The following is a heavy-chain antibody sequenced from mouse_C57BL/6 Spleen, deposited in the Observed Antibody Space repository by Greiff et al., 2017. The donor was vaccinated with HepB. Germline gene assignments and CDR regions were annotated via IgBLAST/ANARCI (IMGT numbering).Heavy chain of an antibody. D-gene: IGHD1-1*01. V-gene: IGHV1-42*01. J-gene: IGHJ2*01. CDR3: ARDSSQYYFDY. Sequence: EVKLQESGPELVKPGASVKISCKASGYSFTGYYMNWVKQSPEKSLEWIGEINPSTGGTTYNQKFKAKATLTVDKSSSTAYMQLKSLTSEDSAVYYCARDSSQYYFDYWGQGTTLTVSS. CDR2: INPSTGGT. CDR1: GYSFTGYY.